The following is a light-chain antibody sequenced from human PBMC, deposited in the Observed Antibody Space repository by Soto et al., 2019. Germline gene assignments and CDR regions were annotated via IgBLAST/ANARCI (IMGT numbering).Light chain of an antibody. J-gene: IGKJ4*01. CDR2: WAS. CDR1: QSVLYSSNNNNY. Sequence: DIVMTQSPDSLAVSLGERATINCKSSQSVLYSSNNNNYLAWYQQKPGQPPKLLIYWASTRESGVPDRFSGGGSGTDFALTIKGMQAEDVAVYYCQQYYSTPLTFGGGTKVDIK. V-gene: IGKV4-1*01. CDR3: QQYYSTPLT.